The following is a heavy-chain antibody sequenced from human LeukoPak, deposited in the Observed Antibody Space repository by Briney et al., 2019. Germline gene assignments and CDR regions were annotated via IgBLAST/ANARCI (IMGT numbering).Heavy chain of an antibody. CDR3: ARASGITMIVMLNHDAFDI. D-gene: IGHD3-22*01. J-gene: IGHJ3*02. CDR2: IYYSGST. CDR1: GGSFISSSYY. V-gene: IGHV4-39*07. Sequence: PSETLSLTCTVSGGSFISSSYYWGWVRQPPGKGLEWIGSIYYSGSTSYNPSLKSRVTISVDTSKTQFSLKLSSVTAADTAVYYCARASGITMIVMLNHDAFDIWGHGTMVTVSS.